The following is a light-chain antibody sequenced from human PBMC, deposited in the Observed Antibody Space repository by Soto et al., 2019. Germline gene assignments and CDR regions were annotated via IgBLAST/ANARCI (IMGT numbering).Light chain of an antibody. CDR3: GAWDSSLSAGE. CDR2: DNN. V-gene: IGLV1-51*01. J-gene: IGLJ2*01. Sequence: QSVLTQPPSVSAAPGQKVNISCSGSSSNIGSNNVSWYQQLPGTAPKLLIYDNNKRPSGIPDRFSGSKSGTSATLGITGLQTGDEADYYCGAWDSSLSAGEFGGGTKLTVL. CDR1: SSNIGSNN.